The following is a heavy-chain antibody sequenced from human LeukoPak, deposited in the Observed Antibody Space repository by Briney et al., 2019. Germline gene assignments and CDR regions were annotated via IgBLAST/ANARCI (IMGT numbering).Heavy chain of an antibody. J-gene: IGHJ4*02. D-gene: IGHD3-22*01. CDR1: GFTFSSYG. CDR3: AKKVHYYDSSGYYYFDY. V-gene: IGHV3-23*01. CDR2: ISGSGGST. Sequence: GGSLRLSCAASGFTFSSYGMSWVRQAPGKGLEWVSAISGSGGSTYYADSVKGRFTISRDNSKNTLYLQMNSLRAEDTAVYYCAKKVHYYDSSGYYYFDYWGQGTLVTVSS.